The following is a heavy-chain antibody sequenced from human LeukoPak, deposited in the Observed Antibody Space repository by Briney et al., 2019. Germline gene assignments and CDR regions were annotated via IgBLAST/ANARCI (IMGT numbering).Heavy chain of an antibody. CDR2: IWYDGTNK. D-gene: IGHD1-26*01. CDR1: GFTFSDYG. V-gene: IGHV3-33*06. Sequence: PGGSLRLSCAASGFTFSDYGIHWVRQAPGKGLEWVAVIWYDGTNKYYGDSVKGRFTISRDNSKNTLYLQMNSLRAEDTAVYYCAKDRGSYSTTADPWGQGTLVTVSS. J-gene: IGHJ5*02. CDR3: AKDRGSYSTTADP.